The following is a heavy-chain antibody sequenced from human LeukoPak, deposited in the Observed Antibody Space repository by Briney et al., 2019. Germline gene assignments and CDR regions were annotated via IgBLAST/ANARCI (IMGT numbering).Heavy chain of an antibody. V-gene: IGHV3-21*01. CDR3: ARHRSGGSQDDAFDI. D-gene: IGHD2-15*01. CDR1: GFKFSTYT. CDR2: ITSDSNYR. J-gene: IGHJ3*02. Sequence: GGSLRLSCVASGFKFSTYTMNWVRQAPGKGLEWVSSITSDSNYRYYADSVKGRFTISRQNAKNSLFLQMNSLRAEDTAVYYCARHRSGGSQDDAFDIWGQGTLVTVSS.